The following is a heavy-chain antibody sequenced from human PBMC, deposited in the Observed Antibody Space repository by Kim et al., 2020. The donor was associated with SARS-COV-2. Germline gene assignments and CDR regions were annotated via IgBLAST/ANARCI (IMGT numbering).Heavy chain of an antibody. CDR1: GGSISSYY. D-gene: IGHD2-15*01. CDR2: IYYSGST. V-gene: IGHV4-59*08. J-gene: IGHJ4*02. Sequence: SETLSLTCTVSGGSISSYYWSWIRQPPGKGLEWIGYIYYSGSTNYNPSLKSRVTKSVDTSKNQFSLKLSSVTAADTAVYYCARHSFSYYFDYWGQGTLVTVSS. CDR3: ARHSFSYYFDY.